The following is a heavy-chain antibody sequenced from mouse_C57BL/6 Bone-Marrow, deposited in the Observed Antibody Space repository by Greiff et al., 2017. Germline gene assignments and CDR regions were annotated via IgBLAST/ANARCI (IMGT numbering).Heavy chain of an antibody. J-gene: IGHJ2*01. CDR3: TGDGLDY. V-gene: IGHV1-15*01. CDR2: IDPETGGT. D-gene: IGHD1-1*01. Sequence: QVQLQQSGAELVRPGASVTLSCKASGYTFTGYEMHWVKQTPVHGLEWIGAIDPETGGTAYNQKFKGKAILTADKSSSTAYMELRSLTSEDSAVYYGTGDGLDYWGQGTTLTVSS. CDR1: GYTFTGYE.